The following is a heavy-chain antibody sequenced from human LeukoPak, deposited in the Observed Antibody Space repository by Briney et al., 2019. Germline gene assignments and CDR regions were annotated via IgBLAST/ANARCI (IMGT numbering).Heavy chain of an antibody. V-gene: IGHV3-30*04. D-gene: IGHD6-13*01. Sequence: GGSLRLSCAASRYTFSSYAIHWVRQAPGKGLEWVAVISYDGSNKYYADSVKGRFTISRDNSKNTLYLQMNSLRAEDTAVYYCASPLTYTNSSSFFDYWGQGTLVTVSS. CDR2: ISYDGSNK. CDR1: RYTFSSYA. CDR3: ASPLTYTNSSSFFDY. J-gene: IGHJ4*02.